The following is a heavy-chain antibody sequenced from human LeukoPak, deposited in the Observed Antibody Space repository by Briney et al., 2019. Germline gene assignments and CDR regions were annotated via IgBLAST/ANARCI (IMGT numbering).Heavy chain of an antibody. Sequence: PGGSLRLSCAASGFTFSSYAMSWVRQAPGKGLEWVSVISGSGGSTYYADSVKGRFTISRDNSKNTLYLQMNSLRAEDTAVYYCAKDPGYSYGSFGENWFDPWGQGTLVTVSS. CDR2: ISGSGGST. V-gene: IGHV3-23*01. CDR1: GFTFSSYA. J-gene: IGHJ5*02. D-gene: IGHD5-18*01. CDR3: AKDPGYSYGSFGENWFDP.